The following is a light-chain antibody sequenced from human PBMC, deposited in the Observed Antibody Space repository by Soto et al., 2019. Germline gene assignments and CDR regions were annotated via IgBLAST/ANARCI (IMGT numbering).Light chain of an antibody. CDR2: SNN. V-gene: IGLV1-47*02. CDR1: SSNIGSNY. Sequence: QSVLTQPPSASGTPGQRVTISCSGSSSNIGSNYVYWYQQLPGTAPKRLIYSNNQRPSGVPDRFSGSKSGTSASLAISGLRSEDEADYYCAAWDDSLCWVFGGGTKLTVL. CDR3: AAWDDSLCWV. J-gene: IGLJ3*02.